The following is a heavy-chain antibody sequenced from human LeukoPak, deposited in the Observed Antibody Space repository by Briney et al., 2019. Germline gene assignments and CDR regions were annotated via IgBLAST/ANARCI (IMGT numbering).Heavy chain of an antibody. J-gene: IGHJ4*02. CDR2: IYYSGST. CDR1: GGSISSGGYY. CDR3: ARVRRITMIVLDSIDY. V-gene: IGHV4-31*03. Sequence: SETLSLTCTVSGGSISSGGYYWSWIRQHPGKGLEWIGYIYYSGSTYYNPSLKSRVTISVDTSKNQFSLKLSSVTAADTAVYYCARVRRITMIVLDSIDYWGQGTLVTVSS. D-gene: IGHD3-22*01.